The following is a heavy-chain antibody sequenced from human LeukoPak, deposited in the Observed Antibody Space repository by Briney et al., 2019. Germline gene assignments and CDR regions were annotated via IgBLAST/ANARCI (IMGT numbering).Heavy chain of an antibody. J-gene: IGHJ4*02. Sequence: PGGSLRLSCSVSGYAISSGYFWGWIRQPPGKGLEWIGTIYHSGSTYYNPSLKSRVTMSVDTSKNQFSLKLSSVTAADTAVYYCARDRYYYDSSGYSPYFDYWGQGTLVTVSS. CDR2: IYHSGST. CDR1: GYAISSGYF. V-gene: IGHV4-38-2*02. CDR3: ARDRYYYDSSGYSPYFDY. D-gene: IGHD3-22*01.